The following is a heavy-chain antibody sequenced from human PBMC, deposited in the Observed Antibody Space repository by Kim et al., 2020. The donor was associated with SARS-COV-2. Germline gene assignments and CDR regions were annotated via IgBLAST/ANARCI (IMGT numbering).Heavy chain of an antibody. D-gene: IGHD5-18*01. CDR2: ISSSSSYI. CDR1: GFTFSSYS. J-gene: IGHJ5*02. Sequence: GGSLRLSCAASGFTFSSYSMNWVRQAPGKGLEWVSSISSSSSYIYYADSVKGRFTISRDNAKNSLYLQMNSLRAEDMAVYYCAREIQDTARGTYNWFDPLGQGTLVTVSS. CDR3: AREIQDTARGTYNWFDP. V-gene: IGHV3-21*01.